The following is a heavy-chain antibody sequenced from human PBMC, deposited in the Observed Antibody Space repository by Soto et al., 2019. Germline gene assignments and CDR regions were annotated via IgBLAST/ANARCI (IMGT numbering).Heavy chain of an antibody. CDR2: IIPIFGTT. V-gene: IGHV1-69*13. D-gene: IGHD3-3*01. CDR3: ARERFPGQGAFDI. CDR1: GGTFSSYA. J-gene: IGHJ3*02. Sequence: SVKVSCKASGGTFSSYAISWVRQAPGQGLEWMGGIIPIFGTTNYAQKFQGRVTITADESTSTAYMELSSLRSEDTAVYYCARERFPGQGAFDIWGQGXMVTV.